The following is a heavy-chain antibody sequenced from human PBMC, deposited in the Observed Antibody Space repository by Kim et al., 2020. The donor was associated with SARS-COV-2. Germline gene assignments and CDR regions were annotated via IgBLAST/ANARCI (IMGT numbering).Heavy chain of an antibody. CDR3: ARWMRGSGTGGGYYGMDV. Sequence: GESLKISCKGSGYSFTSYWIGWVRQMPGKGLEWMGIIYPGDSDTRYSPSFQGQVTISADKSISTAYLQWSSLKASDTAMYYCARWMRGSGTGGGYYGMDVWAKGPRSPSP. V-gene: IGHV5-51*01. CDR2: IYPGDSDT. CDR1: GYSFTSYW. D-gene: IGHD3-10*01. J-gene: IGHJ6*02.